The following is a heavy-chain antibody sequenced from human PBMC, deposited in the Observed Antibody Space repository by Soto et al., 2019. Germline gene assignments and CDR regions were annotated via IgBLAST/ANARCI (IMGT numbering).Heavy chain of an antibody. CDR3: ARGEQYSGRIFDY. D-gene: IGHD1-26*01. CDR1: GDSVPSNSAG. V-gene: IGHV6-1*01. Sequence: PSQTLSLTCAITGDSVPSNSAGWSWVRQSPSRGLEWLGRTYYRSKWYYEYAVSVRGRITINPDTSKNQYSLQLNSVTPEDTAVYFCARGEQYSGRIFDYWGQGTLVTVS. CDR2: TYYRSKWYY. J-gene: IGHJ4*01.